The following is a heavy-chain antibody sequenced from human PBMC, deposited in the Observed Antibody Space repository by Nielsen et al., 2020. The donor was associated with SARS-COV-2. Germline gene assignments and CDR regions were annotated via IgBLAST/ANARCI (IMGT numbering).Heavy chain of an antibody. CDR1: GYSFTSYW. Sequence: GESLKISCQGSGYSFTSYWIAWVRQVPGKGLELMGMIYPADSDTRYSPSFQGQATISGDRSSIAYLQWASLKASDTAMYYCASRLEPYSPAAFDIWGQGTMVTVSS. CDR3: ASRLEPYSPAAFDI. CDR2: IYPADSDT. V-gene: IGHV5-51*01. J-gene: IGHJ3*02. D-gene: IGHD2-15*01.